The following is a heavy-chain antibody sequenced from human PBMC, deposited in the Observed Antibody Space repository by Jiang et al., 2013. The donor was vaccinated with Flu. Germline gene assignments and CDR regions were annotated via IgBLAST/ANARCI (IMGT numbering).Heavy chain of an antibody. J-gene: IGHJ4*02. V-gene: IGHV4-59*01. D-gene: IGHD3-22*01. Sequence: CTVSGDSISPYYWSWIRQSPGTGLEWIGYIHYTESTNYNPSLKSRVSISVDTSKNQFSLKLRSVTAADTAVYFCARGGYYDTSGYQVDYWGQGTLVTVSS. CDR2: IHYTEST. CDR3: ARGGYYDTSGYQVDY. CDR1: GDSISPYY.